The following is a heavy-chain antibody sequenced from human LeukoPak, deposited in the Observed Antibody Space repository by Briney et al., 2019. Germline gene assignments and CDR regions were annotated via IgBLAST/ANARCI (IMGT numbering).Heavy chain of an antibody. J-gene: IGHJ5*02. Sequence: SETLSLTCAVYGLSFSGYFWTWIRQPPGKGLEWIGEINHSGSTNYNPSLKSRVTISVDTSKNQFSLKLSSVTAADTAVYYCARGAWNYWPNWFDPWGQGTLVTVSS. CDR3: ARGAWNYWPNWFDP. CDR2: INHSGST. CDR1: GLSFSGYF. V-gene: IGHV4-34*01. D-gene: IGHD1-7*01.